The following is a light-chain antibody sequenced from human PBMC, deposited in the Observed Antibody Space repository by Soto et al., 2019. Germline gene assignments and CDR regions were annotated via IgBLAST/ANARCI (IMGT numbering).Light chain of an antibody. CDR3: QSADSSGTVI. CDR2: KDN. Sequence: SYELTQSPSVSVSPGQTARITCSGDALPKQYAYWYQQKPGQAPGLVIYKDNERPSGIPERFSGSSSGTTVTLTISGVQAEDEADYYCQSADSSGTVIFGGGTKLTVL. J-gene: IGLJ2*01. V-gene: IGLV3-25*03. CDR1: ALPKQY.